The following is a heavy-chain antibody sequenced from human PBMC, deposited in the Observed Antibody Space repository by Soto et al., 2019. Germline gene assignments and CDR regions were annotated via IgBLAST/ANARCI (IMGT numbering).Heavy chain of an antibody. CDR1: GYTFTSYY. CDR2: INPSGGST. D-gene: IGHD3-22*01. CDR3: ARVLEYYYDSSGYYDY. V-gene: IGHV1-46*01. Sequence: ASVKFSCKSSGYTFTSYYMHWVRQAPGQGLEWMGIINPSGGSTSYAQKFQGRVTMTRDTSTSTVYMELSSLRSEDTAVYYCARVLEYYYDSSGYYDYWGQGHLVTVSS. J-gene: IGHJ4*02.